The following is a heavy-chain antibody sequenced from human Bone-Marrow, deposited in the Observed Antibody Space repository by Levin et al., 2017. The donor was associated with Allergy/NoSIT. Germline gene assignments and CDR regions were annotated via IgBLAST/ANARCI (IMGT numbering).Heavy chain of an antibody. V-gene: IGHV4-59*01. Sequence: SETLSLTCTVSAASSGNSYWTWIRQSPGTGLEWIGYIHYTGATNSNPALKSRVTISLDTSKNPFSLTLRSVTAADTAVYYCARGDGWYTNSWFDSWGQGTLVTVSS. CDR2: IHYTGAT. J-gene: IGHJ5*01. D-gene: IGHD6-13*01. CDR3: ARGDGWYTNSWFDS. CDR1: AASSGNSY.